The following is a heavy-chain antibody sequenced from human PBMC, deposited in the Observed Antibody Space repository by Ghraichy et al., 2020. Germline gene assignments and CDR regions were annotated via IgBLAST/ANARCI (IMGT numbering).Heavy chain of an antibody. J-gene: IGHJ3*02. CDR3: ASFIVVVPVAMRADAFDI. Sequence: SETLSLTCIVSGGSISSYYWSWIRQPPGKGLEWIGYIDYTGSTNYNPSLKSRVAISVDTSKNQFSLKLSSVTAADTAVYYCASFIVVVPVAMRADAFDIWGQGTMVTVSS. CDR2: IDYTGST. V-gene: IGHV4-59*08. CDR1: GGSISSYY. D-gene: IGHD2-2*01.